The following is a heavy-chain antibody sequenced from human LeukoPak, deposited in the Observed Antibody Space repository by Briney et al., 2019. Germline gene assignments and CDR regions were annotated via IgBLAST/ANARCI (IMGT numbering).Heavy chain of an antibody. CDR2: IHTSGST. J-gene: IGHJ4*02. Sequence: SEALSLTCTVSGGSISNYHWSWIRQPAGKGLEWIGQIHTSGSTNYNPPLKSRVTVSIDTPENQLSLTIRSVTAADTAIYYCARRHISSGWSFDYWGQGTLVTVSS. D-gene: IGHD6-19*01. CDR1: GGSISNYH. CDR3: ARRHISSGWSFDY. V-gene: IGHV4-4*07.